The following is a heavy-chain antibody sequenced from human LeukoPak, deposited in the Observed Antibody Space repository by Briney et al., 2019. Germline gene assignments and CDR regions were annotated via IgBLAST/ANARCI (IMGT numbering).Heavy chain of an antibody. J-gene: IGHJ5*02. CDR3: ARHAIAAVDPAFDP. Sequence: PSESLSLTSTVHAGSIISYYWSWIRQPPRNGLERNVYIYFSGTTNYNPSLKSRVTISVDTSKYQFSLKLSSVTAADTAVYYCARHAIAAVDPAFDPWGQGTLVTVSS. CDR1: AGSIISYY. D-gene: IGHD6-13*01. V-gene: IGHV4-59*08. CDR2: IYFSGTT.